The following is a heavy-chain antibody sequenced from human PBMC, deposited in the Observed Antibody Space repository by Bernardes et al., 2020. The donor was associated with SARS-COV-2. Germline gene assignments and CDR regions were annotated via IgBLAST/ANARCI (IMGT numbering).Heavy chain of an antibody. Sequence: SETLSLTCAVYGGSFSGYYWSWIRQPPGPGLAWIGEINHSGSTNYNPSLKSRVTISVDTSKNQFSLKLSSVTAADTAVYYCARGRIVVVPAARGANTSAVFDYWGQGTLVTVSS. J-gene: IGHJ4*02. D-gene: IGHD2-2*01. V-gene: IGHV4-34*01. CDR1: GGSFSGYY. CDR3: ARGRIVVVPAARGANTSAVFDY. CDR2: INHSGST.